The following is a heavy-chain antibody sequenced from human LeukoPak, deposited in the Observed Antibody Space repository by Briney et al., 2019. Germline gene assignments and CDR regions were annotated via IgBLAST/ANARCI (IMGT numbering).Heavy chain of an antibody. J-gene: IGHJ4*02. D-gene: IGHD6-6*01. CDR2: IYYSGST. V-gene: IGHV4-31*03. CDR1: GGSISSGGYY. Sequence: PSETLSLTCTVSGGSISSGGYYWSWIRQHPGKGLEWIGYIYYSGSTYYNPSLKSRVTISVDTSKNQFSLKLSSVTAADTAVYYCASWGISSSSADYWGQGTLVTVSS. CDR3: ASWGISSSSADY.